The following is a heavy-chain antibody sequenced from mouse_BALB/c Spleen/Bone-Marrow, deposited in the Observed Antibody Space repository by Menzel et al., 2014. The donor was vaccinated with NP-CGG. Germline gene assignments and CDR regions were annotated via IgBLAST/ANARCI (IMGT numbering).Heavy chain of an antibody. CDR1: GFNIKDTY. D-gene: IGHD2-14*01. CDR3: ARYRLGTYFDF. Sequence: EVQLQESGAELVKTGASVKLSCTASGFNIKDTYMHWVKQRPERGLEWIGRIDPANGNAKYDPKFQGKATITADTSSNTAYLQLSSLTSEDTAVYYCARYRLGTYFDFWGQGTTLTVSS. CDR2: IDPANGNA. V-gene: IGHV14-3*02. J-gene: IGHJ2*01.